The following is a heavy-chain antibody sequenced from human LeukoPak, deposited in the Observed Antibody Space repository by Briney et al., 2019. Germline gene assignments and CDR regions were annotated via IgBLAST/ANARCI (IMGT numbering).Heavy chain of an antibody. CDR1: GYTFTGYY. J-gene: IGHJ4*02. D-gene: IGHD3-22*01. Sequence: SVKVSCKASGYTFTGYYMHWVRQAPGQGLEWMAWINPNSGGTNYAQKFQGRVTMTRDTSISTAYMELSRLRSDDTAVYYCASTLSYYDSSGYDYWGQGTLVTVSS. V-gene: IGHV1-2*02. CDR3: ASTLSYYDSSGYDY. CDR2: INPNSGGT.